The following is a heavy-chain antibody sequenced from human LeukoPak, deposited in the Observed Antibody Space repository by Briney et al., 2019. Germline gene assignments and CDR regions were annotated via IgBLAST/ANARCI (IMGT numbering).Heavy chain of an antibody. V-gene: IGHV4-39*01. CDR2: IYYSGST. J-gene: IGHJ4*02. Sequence: SETLSLTCTVSGGSISSSSYYWGWIRQPPGKGLEWIGSIYYSGSTYYNPSLKSRVTISVDTSKNQFSLKLSSVTAADTAVYYCAFASRSWRGLIAAAGQHHEIGVNYFDYWGQGTLVTVSS. CDR3: AFASRSWRGLIAAAGQHHEIGVNYFDY. CDR1: GGSISSSSYY. D-gene: IGHD6-13*01.